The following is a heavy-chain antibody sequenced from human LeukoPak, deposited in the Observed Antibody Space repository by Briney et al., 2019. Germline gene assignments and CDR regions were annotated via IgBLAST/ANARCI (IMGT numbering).Heavy chain of an antibody. D-gene: IGHD5-24*01. CDR3: VKEVPGSTIYH. J-gene: IGHJ5*02. Sequence: GGSLRLSCVASGFTVSSNYMSWVRQAPGKGLEWVSVIFRGGATYHADSVKGRLTISRDTSKNTVYLQMSSLTAEDTAVYYCVKEVPGSTIYHWGQGTLVTVSS. CDR1: GFTVSSNY. CDR2: IFRGGAT. V-gene: IGHV3-66*01.